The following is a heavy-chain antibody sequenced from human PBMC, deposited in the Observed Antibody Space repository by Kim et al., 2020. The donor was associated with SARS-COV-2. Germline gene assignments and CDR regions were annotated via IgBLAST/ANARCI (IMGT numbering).Heavy chain of an antibody. Sequence: TYHSPSLKGRVTISVDRSKNQFTLELSSVTAADTAVYYCARRSGSYANDYWGPGILVTVSS. CDR3: ARRSGSYANDY. CDR2: T. D-gene: IGHD1-26*01. V-gene: IGHV4-31*02. J-gene: IGHJ4*02.